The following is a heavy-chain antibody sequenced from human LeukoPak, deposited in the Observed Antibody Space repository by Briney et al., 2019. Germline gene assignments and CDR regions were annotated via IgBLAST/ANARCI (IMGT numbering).Heavy chain of an antibody. CDR2: ITYDGSSK. J-gene: IGHJ4*02. CDR1: GFNFSSYA. Sequence: GRSLRLSCAASGFNFSSYAVHWVRQAPGKGLEWVAIITYDGSSKYYADSVEGRFTISRDQSKNTLYLQMNSLRPEDTAIYYCAREKRSGYYPGYWGQGTLVTVSS. CDR3: AREKRSGYYPGY. D-gene: IGHD3-3*01. V-gene: IGHV3-30-3*01.